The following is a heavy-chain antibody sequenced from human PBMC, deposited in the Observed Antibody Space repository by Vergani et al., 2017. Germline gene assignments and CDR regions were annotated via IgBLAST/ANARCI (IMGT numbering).Heavy chain of an antibody. CDR3: ARDRGYDFWSGYYPGGY. Sequence: QVQLVESGGGVVQPGRSLRLSCAASGFTFSSYAMHWVRQAPGKGLEWVAVISYDGSNKYYADSVKGRFTISRDNSKNTRSLQMNSLRAEDPAVYYCARDRGYDFWSGYYPGGYWGQGTLVTVSS. D-gene: IGHD3-3*01. J-gene: IGHJ4*02. V-gene: IGHV3-30-3*01. CDR1: GFTFSSYA. CDR2: ISYDGSNK.